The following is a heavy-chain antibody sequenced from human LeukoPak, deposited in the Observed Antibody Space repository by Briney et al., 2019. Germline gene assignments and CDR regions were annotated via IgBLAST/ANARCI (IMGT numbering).Heavy chain of an antibody. D-gene: IGHD5-24*01. CDR1: GGSISSYY. Sequence: TSETLSLTCTVSGGSISSYYWSWIRQPPGKGLEWIGYIYYSGSTNYNPSLKSRVTISVDTSKNQFSLKLSSVTAADTAVYYCARGKQEMATIPYNWFDPWGQGTLVTVSS. V-gene: IGHV4-59*01. J-gene: IGHJ5*02. CDR3: ARGKQEMATIPYNWFDP. CDR2: IYYSGST.